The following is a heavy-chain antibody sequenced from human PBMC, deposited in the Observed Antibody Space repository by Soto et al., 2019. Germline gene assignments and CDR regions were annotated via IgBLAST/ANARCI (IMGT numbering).Heavy chain of an antibody. CDR2: IYYSGST. CDR3: ARLYGFSGFDY. D-gene: IGHD6-25*01. Sequence: SETLALTCTVSGGSISSYGWSWIRQPPGKGLEWIGYIYYSGSTNYNPSLKSRVTISVDTSKNQFSLKLSSVTAADTAVYYCARLYGFSGFDYWGQGTLLTVSS. CDR1: GGSISSYG. V-gene: IGHV4-59*08. J-gene: IGHJ4*02.